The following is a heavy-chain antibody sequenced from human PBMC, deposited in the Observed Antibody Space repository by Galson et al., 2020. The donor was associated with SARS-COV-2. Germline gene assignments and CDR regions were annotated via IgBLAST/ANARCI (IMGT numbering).Heavy chain of an antibody. CDR1: GFTFGDYA. V-gene: IGHV3-49*03. D-gene: IGHD3-3*01. Sequence: GESLKISCTASGFTFGDYAMSWFRQAPGKGLEWVGFIRSKAYGGTTEYAASVKGRFTISRDDSKSIASLQMNSLKTEDTAVYYCTRYYDFWSGYPTAPYYFDYWGQGTLVTVSS. J-gene: IGHJ4*02. CDR3: TRYYDFWSGYPTAPYYFDY. CDR2: IRSKAYGGTT.